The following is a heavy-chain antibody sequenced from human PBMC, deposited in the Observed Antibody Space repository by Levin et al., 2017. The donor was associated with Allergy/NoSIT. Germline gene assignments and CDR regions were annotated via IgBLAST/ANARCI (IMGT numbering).Heavy chain of an antibody. CDR3: ARVMGDFWSGYRPQHYYYYYGMDV. CDR1: GFPFSSYW. CDR2: IKQDGSEK. Sequence: LSLTCAASGFPFSSYWMSWVRQAPGKGLEWVANIKQDGSEKYYVDSVKGRFTISRDNAKNSLYLQMNSLRAEDTAVYYCARVMGDFWSGYRPQHYYYYYGMDVWGQGTTVTVSS. J-gene: IGHJ6*02. D-gene: IGHD3-3*01. V-gene: IGHV3-7*01.